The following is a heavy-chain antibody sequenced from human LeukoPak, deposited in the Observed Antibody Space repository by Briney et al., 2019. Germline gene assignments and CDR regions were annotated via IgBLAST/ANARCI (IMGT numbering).Heavy chain of an antibody. V-gene: IGHV4-30-4*01. J-gene: IGHJ4*02. CDR2: IYYSGST. D-gene: IGHD2-2*01. CDR3: ARWKGYCGSTSCSHGFDY. CDR1: GGSISSGDYY. Sequence: SQTLSLTCTVSGGSISSGDYYWSWIRQPPGKGLEWIGYIYYSGSTYYNPSLKSRVTISVDTSKNQFSLKLSSVTAADTAVYYCARWKGYCGSTSCSHGFDYWGQGTLVTVSS.